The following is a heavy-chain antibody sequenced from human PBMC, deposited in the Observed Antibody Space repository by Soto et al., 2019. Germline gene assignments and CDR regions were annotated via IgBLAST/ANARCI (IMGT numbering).Heavy chain of an antibody. CDR3: ARYSVDYGDYEPQLPFDY. D-gene: IGHD4-17*01. CDR2: INRDGSRT. CDR1: GFTFSSYW. J-gene: IGHJ4*02. Sequence: EVQLVESGGGVVQPGGSLRLSCAASGFTFSSYWMHWVRQAPGKELVWVSRINRDGSRTTYADSVKGRSTISRDNAENTLYLHINNLRAEDTAVYYCARYSVDYGDYEPQLPFDYWGQGALVAVSS. V-gene: IGHV3-74*01.